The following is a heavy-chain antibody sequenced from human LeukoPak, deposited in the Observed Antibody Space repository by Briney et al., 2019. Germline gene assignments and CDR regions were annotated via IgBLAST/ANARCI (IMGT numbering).Heavy chain of an antibody. CDR1: GGSFSGYY. D-gene: IGHD3-3*01. V-gene: IGHV4-34*01. Sequence: KPSETLSLTCAVYGGSFSGYYWSWIRQPPGKGLEWIGEINHSGSTNYNPSLKSRVTISVDTSKNQFSLKLSSVTAADTAVYYCARGFTIFGVVITNYYYYGMDVWGQGTTVTVSS. J-gene: IGHJ6*02. CDR2: INHSGST. CDR3: ARGFTIFGVVITNYYYYGMDV.